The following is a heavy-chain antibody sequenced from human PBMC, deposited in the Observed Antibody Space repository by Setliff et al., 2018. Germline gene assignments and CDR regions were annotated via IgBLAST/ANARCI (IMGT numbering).Heavy chain of an antibody. CDR2: IHHSGST. J-gene: IGHJ4*02. Sequence: PSETLSLTCTVSGGSISSGDYYWTWIRQSPGKGLEYIGYIHHSGSTYYDPSLKSRLIISLDTSKNQFSLNLISVTAADTAIYYCARLSASVVSPVDHWGQGTLVTVSS. V-gene: IGHV4-30-4*01. CDR1: GGSISSGDYY. D-gene: IGHD2-21*02. CDR3: ARLSASVVSPVDH.